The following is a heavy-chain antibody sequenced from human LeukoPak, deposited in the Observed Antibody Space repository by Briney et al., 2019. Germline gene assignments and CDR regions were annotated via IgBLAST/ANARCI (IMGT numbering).Heavy chain of an antibody. V-gene: IGHV1-69*01. CDR3: ARAEDDILTGYSTLDY. D-gene: IGHD3-9*01. J-gene: IGHJ4*02. CDR2: IIPIFGTA. Sequence: PPASVKVSCKPSGGTFSSYVISWVRQAPGQGREWMGGIIPIFGTANYAQKFQGRVTITADESTSTAYMELSSLRSEDTAVYYCARAEDDILTGYSTLDYWGQGTLVTVSS. CDR1: GGTFSSYV.